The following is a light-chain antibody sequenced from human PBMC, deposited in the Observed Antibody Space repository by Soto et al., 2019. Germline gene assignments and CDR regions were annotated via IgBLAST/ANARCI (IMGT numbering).Light chain of an antibody. CDR2: AAS. CDR1: QSISSY. V-gene: IGKV1-39*01. J-gene: IGKJ4*01. CDR3: QQSYSTPLT. Sequence: DIQMTQSPSSLSASVGDRVTITCRASQSISSYLNWYQQKPGKAPKLLIYAASSLQSGVPSRFSGSGSGTDCTLTISRLQPEDFATYYGQQSYSTPLTFGGGTKVEIK.